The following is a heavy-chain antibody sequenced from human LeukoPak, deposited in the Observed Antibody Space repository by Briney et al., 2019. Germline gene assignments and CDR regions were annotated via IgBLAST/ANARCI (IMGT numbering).Heavy chain of an antibody. Sequence: IPSETLSLTCAVSGGSISSGNWWSWVRQPPVKGLEWIGEIYHSGSTNYNPSLNSRVTISVDKSKNQFSLKLSSVTAADTAVYYCARDGRSGWYRGGKLDPWGHGTLVTVSS. V-gene: IGHV4-4*02. CDR2: IYHSGST. J-gene: IGHJ5*02. D-gene: IGHD6-19*01. CDR3: ARDGRSGWYRGGKLDP. CDR1: GGSISSGNW.